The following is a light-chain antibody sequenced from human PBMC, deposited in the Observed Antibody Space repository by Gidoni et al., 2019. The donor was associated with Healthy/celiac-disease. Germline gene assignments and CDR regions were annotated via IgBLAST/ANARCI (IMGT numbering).Light chain of an antibody. Sequence: IVLTQSPGTLSLSPGERATLSCRASQSVSSSYLAWYQQKPGQAPRLLIYGASSRATGIPDRFSGSGSGTDFTLTISRLETEDFAVYYCQQYGSSPPYTFGQGTKVEIK. CDR2: GAS. CDR1: QSVSSSY. CDR3: QQYGSSPPYT. V-gene: IGKV3-20*01. J-gene: IGKJ1*01.